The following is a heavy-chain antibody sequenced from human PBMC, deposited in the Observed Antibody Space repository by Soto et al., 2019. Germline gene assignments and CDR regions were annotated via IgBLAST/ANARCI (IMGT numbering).Heavy chain of an antibody. CDR2: IYWDDDE. J-gene: IGHJ4*02. CDR3: VHPGRNASGYWYYFDY. D-gene: IGHD3-9*01. CDR1: GFSLSTTGVG. V-gene: IGHV2-5*02. Sequence: QITLKESGPTLVKPRQTLTLTCTFSGFSLSTTGVGVAWVRQPPGKALEWLALIYWDDDERYNPSLKTRLTITKYTAKNLVGLTRTNMDRVDTGTYFCVHPGRNASGYWYYFDYWGQGTLVTVSP.